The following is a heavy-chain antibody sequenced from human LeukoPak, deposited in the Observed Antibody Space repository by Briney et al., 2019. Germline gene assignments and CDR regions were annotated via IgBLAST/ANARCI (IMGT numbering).Heavy chain of an antibody. V-gene: IGHV4-59*08. CDR2: IYDSGST. CDR3: ARANYYDTIGYSRGAFDI. CDR1: GGSISSYY. J-gene: IGHJ3*02. Sequence: SETLSLTCTVSGGSISSYYWSWIRQPPGKGLEWIGYIYDSGSTNYNPSLKSRVTISVDTSKNQFSLKLSSVTAADTAVYYCARANYYDTIGYSRGAFDIWGQGTMVTVSS. D-gene: IGHD3-22*01.